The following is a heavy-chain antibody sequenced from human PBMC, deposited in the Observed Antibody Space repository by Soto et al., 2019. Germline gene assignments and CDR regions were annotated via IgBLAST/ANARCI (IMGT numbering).Heavy chain of an antibody. D-gene: IGHD5-18*01. CDR2: IWYDGSNK. J-gene: IGHJ6*02. CDR1: GFTFSSYG. Sequence: QVQLVESGGGVVQPGRSLRLSCAASGFTFSSYGMHWVRQAPGKGLEWVAVIWYDGSNKYYADSVKGRFTISRDNSKNTLYLQMHSLRAEDTAVYYCAREGENVDTDLRGYYGMDVWGQGTTVTASS. CDR3: AREGENVDTDLRGYYGMDV. V-gene: IGHV3-33*01.